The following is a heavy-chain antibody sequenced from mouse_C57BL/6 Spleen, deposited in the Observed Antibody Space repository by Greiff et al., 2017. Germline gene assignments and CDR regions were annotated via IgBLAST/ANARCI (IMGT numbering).Heavy chain of an antibody. J-gene: IGHJ2*01. V-gene: IGHV1-22*01. D-gene: IGHD2-2*01. CDR2: INPNNGGT. Sequence: VQLQQSGPELVKPGASVKMSCKASGYTFTDYNMHWVKQSHGKSLEWIGYINPNNGGTSYNQKFKGKATLTVNKYSSTAYMELRSLTSEDSAVYYGAREGDGYDAFDYWGQGTTLTVSS. CDR1: GYTFTDYN. CDR3: AREGDGYDAFDY.